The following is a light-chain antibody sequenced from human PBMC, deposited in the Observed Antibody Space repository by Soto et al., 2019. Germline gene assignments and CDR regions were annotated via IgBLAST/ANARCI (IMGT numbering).Light chain of an antibody. CDR3: QRYNSNSRT. V-gene: IGKV1-5*01. CDR2: DAS. J-gene: IGKJ1*01. Sequence: DIQLTQSPSTLSASVGDRVTITCRASQNVNSWVAWYQQKPGKAPKFLIYDASNLESGVPSRFSGRGSGTEFTLTISNLQPDDFATYYCQRYNSNSRTFGPGTRV. CDR1: QNVNSW.